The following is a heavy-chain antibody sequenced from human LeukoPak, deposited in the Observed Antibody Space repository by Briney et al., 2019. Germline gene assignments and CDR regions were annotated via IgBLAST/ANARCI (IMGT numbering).Heavy chain of an antibody. J-gene: IGHJ4*02. CDR3: AKGHGIAVAGTPFDY. D-gene: IGHD6-19*01. Sequence: GRSLRLSCAASGFTFSSYGMHWVRQAPGKGLEWVAVISHDGSNKYYADSVKGRFTISRDNSKNTLYLQMNSLRTEDTAVYYCAKGHGIAVAGTPFDYWGQGTLVTVSS. CDR2: ISHDGSNK. V-gene: IGHV3-30*18. CDR1: GFTFSSYG.